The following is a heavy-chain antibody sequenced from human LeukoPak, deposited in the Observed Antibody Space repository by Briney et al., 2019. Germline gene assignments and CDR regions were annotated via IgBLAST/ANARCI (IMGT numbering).Heavy chain of an antibody. J-gene: IGHJ4*02. D-gene: IGHD2-2*01. Sequence: PGGSLRLSCAVSGLTVSSSHMSWVRQAPGKGLEWVGRIKTQSDGERTDYAAPVKGRFIISRDDSKNTVFLQMNSLKIEDTAIYYCEGDYQYFDSWGQGTLVTVSS. CDR3: EGDYQYFDS. V-gene: IGHV3-15*01. CDR1: GLTVSSSH. CDR2: IKTQSDGERT.